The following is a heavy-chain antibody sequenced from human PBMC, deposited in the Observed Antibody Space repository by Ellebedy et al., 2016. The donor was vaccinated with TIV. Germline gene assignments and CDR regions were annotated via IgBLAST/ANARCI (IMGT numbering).Heavy chain of an antibody. D-gene: IGHD3-3*01. J-gene: IGHJ6*03. CDR2: IYYSGST. V-gene: IGHV4-30-4*01. Sequence: SETLSLTXTVSGGSISSGDYYWSWIRQPPGKGLEWIGYIYYSGSTYYNPSLKSRVTISVDTSKNQFSLKLSSVTAADTAVYYCARARFLEWLLGRGYYYYMDVWGKGTTVTVSS. CDR3: ARARFLEWLLGRGYYYYMDV. CDR1: GGSISSGDYY.